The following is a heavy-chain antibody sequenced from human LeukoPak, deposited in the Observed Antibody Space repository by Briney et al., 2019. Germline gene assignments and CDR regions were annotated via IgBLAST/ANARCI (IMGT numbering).Heavy chain of an antibody. CDR1: GVSITNYY. Sequence: PSETLSLTCTVSGVSITNYYWTWIRQPPGKGLEFIGYISNTGSTEYCPSLKSRVTISLDTSKNQFSLRVTSVTVADTAVYYCARHYYSGGSCKPDFWGQGAQVTVSS. CDR3: ARHYYSGGSCKPDF. J-gene: IGHJ4*02. V-gene: IGHV4-59*08. CDR2: ISNTGST. D-gene: IGHD2-15*01.